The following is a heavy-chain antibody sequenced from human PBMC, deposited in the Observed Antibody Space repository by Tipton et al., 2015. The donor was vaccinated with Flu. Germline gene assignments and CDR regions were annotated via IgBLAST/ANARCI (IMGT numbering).Heavy chain of an antibody. Sequence: QSGAEVKKPGASVKVSCKTSGYSFNSYGISWVRQAPGQGLEWMGWISAYTDNRNYAQRFQGRVTMTTDTSTNTAFMELRSLRSDDTAVYYCARDMPQGVVVIPPAKRFDFWGQGTLVTVSS. J-gene: IGHJ4*02. CDR1: GYSFNSYG. CDR3: ARDMPQGVVVIPPAKRFDF. D-gene: IGHD2-2*01. V-gene: IGHV1-18*01. CDR2: ISAYTDNR.